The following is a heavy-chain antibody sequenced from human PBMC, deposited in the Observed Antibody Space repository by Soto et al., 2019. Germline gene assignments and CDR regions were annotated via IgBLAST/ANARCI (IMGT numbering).Heavy chain of an antibody. Sequence: GGSLRLSCAASGFTFSNYAVTWVRQAPGKGLEWVSTISGSGGSTYYADSVKGRFTISRDNSKNTLYLQMNSLRAEDTAVYYCARVVGALGHWFDPWGQGTLVTVSS. CDR2: ISGSGGST. V-gene: IGHV3-23*01. CDR1: GFTFSNYA. J-gene: IGHJ5*02. D-gene: IGHD1-26*01. CDR3: ARVVGALGHWFDP.